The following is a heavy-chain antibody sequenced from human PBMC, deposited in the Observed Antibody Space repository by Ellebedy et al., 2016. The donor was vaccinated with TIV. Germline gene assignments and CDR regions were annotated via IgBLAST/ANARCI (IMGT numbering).Heavy chain of an antibody. J-gene: IGHJ6*02. CDR3: ARQQIRTDYYYYGMDV. D-gene: IGHD1-1*01. V-gene: IGHV5-51*01. CDR2: IYPGDSDT. CDR1: GYSFTSYW. Sequence: GGSLRLSCKGSGYSFTSYWIGWVRQMPGKGLEWMGIIYPGDSDTRYSPSFQGHVTISADKSISTAYLQWSSLKASDTAMYYCARQQIRTDYYYYGMDVWGQGTTVTVSS.